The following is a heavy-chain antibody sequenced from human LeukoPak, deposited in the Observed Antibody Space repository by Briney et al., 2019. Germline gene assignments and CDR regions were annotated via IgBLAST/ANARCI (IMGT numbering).Heavy chain of an antibody. V-gene: IGHV1-18*01. CDR2: ISAYNGNT. J-gene: IGHJ3*02. CDR1: GYTFTSYG. D-gene: IGHD6-13*01. Sequence: GASVKVSCKASGYTFTSYGISWVRQAPGQGLEWMGWISAYNGNTNYAQKLQGRVTMTTDTSTSTAYMELRSLRSDDTAVYYCAREMGHSSSWYENAFDIWGQGTMVTVSS. CDR3: AREMGHSSSWYENAFDI.